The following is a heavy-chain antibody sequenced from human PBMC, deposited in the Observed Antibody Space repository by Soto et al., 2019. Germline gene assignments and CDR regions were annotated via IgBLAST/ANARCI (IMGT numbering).Heavy chain of an antibody. Sequence: QVQLVQSGGEVKKPGASVKVSCKASGYTFNSDGISWVRQAPGQGREWMGWIRVKNGNTKYAQNFKGRFTMTTDTSTSKAYMELRSLRSDDTAVYYCARGPTVGDIWGQGKMVTVSS. D-gene: IGHD2-21*02. V-gene: IGHV1-18*01. CDR3: ARGPTVGDI. CDR2: IRVKNGNT. J-gene: IGHJ3*02. CDR1: GYTFNSDG.